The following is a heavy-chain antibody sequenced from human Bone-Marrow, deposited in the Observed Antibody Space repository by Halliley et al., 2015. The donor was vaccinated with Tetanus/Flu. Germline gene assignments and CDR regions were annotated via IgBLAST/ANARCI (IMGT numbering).Heavy chain of an antibody. D-gene: IGHD2-21*02. CDR2: IFHSGSA. CDR1: GGSITSDSFY. Sequence: TLSLTCTVSGGSITSDSFYWSWTRQDPRKGLEWIGYIFHSGSAYYNPSLRSRLTISVGTSKNQFSLRLTSVTAADTAIYYCARAVTGMWQDFNWFDPWGQGMLVTVSS. J-gene: IGHJ5*02. V-gene: IGHV4-31*03. CDR3: ARAVTGMWQDFNWFDP.